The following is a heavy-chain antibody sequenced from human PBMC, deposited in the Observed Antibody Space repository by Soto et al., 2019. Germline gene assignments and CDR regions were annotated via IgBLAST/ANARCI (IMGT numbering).Heavy chain of an antibody. D-gene: IGHD1-26*01. Sequence: SLRLSCAASGFTFSDHAISWVRLAPGRGLEWVSAISDSADNIYYADSVKGRFTISRDNSKNTLDLQMNSLRADDTAVYYCVREVGIDVKKYIDPWGQGTQVTVSS. J-gene: IGHJ5*02. CDR3: VREVGIDVKKYIDP. V-gene: IGHV3-23*01. CDR2: ISDSADNI. CDR1: GFTFSDHA.